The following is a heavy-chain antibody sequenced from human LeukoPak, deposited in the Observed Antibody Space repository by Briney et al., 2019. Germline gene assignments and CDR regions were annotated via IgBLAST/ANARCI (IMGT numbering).Heavy chain of an antibody. CDR3: AIRGSPMVRNY. J-gene: IGHJ4*02. V-gene: IGHV3-21*01. CDR1: GFSFSSYN. CDR2: LSTSSSYI. D-gene: IGHD3-10*01. Sequence: GGSLRLSCAASGFSFSSYNLNWVRQAPGKGLEWVSSLSTSSSYIYYADSVKGRFTISIDNAKNSLYLQMNSLRAEDTAVYYCAIRGSPMVRNYWGQGTLVTVSS.